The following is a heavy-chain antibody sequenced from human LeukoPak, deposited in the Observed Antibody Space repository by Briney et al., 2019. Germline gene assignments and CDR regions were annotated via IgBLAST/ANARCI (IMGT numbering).Heavy chain of an antibody. CDR3: AKDLVPYRAHETDY. Sequence: GGSLRLSCAASGFTFSSYEMNWVRQAPGKGLEWVAYSSYSGSIIYYADSVKGPFTISRDNSKNTLYLQMNSLGAEDTAVYYCAKDLVPYRAHETDYWGQGTLVTVSS. CDR1: GFTFSSYE. J-gene: IGHJ4*02. V-gene: IGHV3-48*03. D-gene: IGHD6-13*01. CDR2: SSYSGSII.